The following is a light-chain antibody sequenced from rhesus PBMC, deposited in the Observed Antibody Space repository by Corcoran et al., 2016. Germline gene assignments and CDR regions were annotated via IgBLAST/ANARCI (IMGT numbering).Light chain of an antibody. Sequence: IQMTQSPSSLSASVGDRVTITCRASQGVSSWLAWYQPKPGKALKLLISKASSLQRGVPSRFRGSGSGTDVTLTISSLQPEDFATYYCQQYNSAPLTFGGGTKVEIK. V-gene: IGKV1-21*01. CDR3: QQYNSAPLT. CDR1: QGVSSW. J-gene: IGKJ4*01. CDR2: KAS.